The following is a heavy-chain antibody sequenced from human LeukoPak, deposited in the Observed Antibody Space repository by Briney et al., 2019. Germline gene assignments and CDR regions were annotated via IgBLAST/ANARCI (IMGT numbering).Heavy chain of an antibody. D-gene: IGHD2-2*01. CDR2: VIPIFGTA. J-gene: IGHJ3*02. V-gene: IGHV1-69*06. Sequence: GGPVKVSFQASGGPFRSYAINWGRPAPGQGGWWRGGVIPIFGTANYAQKFQGRVTITADKSTSTAYMELSSLRSEDTAVYYCAGTLTGYCSSTSCIGAFDIWGQGTMVTVSS. CDR3: AGTLTGYCSSTSCIGAFDI. CDR1: GGPFRSYA.